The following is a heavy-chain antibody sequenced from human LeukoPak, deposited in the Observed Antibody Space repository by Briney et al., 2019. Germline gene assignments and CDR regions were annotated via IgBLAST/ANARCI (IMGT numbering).Heavy chain of an antibody. D-gene: IGHD2-15*01. CDR1: GFTFSDYY. Sequence: GGSLRLSCAASGFTFSDYYMSWIRQAPGKGLEWVSYISSSGSTIYYADSVKGRFTISRDNAKNSLYLQMNSLRAEDTAVYYCASYCSGGSCYSDFDYWGQGTLVTVSP. CDR2: ISSSGSTI. V-gene: IGHV3-11*01. J-gene: IGHJ4*02. CDR3: ASYCSGGSCYSDFDY.